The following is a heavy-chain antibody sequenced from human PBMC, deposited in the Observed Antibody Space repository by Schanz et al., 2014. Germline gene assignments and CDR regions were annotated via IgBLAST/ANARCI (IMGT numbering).Heavy chain of an antibody. CDR2: INPNSGTT. D-gene: IGHD2-2*01. V-gene: IGHV1-18*01. Sequence: QVQLVQSGAEVKKPGASVKVSCKASGYTFTSHGISWVRQAPGQGLEWMGWINPNSGTTNYAQKFQGWVTMTTDTSTGTAYMELRSLRSDDTAVYYCARDRRRYCSTASCLHDNWFDPWGQGTLVIVAS. CDR3: ARDRRRYCSTASCLHDNWFDP. J-gene: IGHJ5*02. CDR1: GYTFTSHG.